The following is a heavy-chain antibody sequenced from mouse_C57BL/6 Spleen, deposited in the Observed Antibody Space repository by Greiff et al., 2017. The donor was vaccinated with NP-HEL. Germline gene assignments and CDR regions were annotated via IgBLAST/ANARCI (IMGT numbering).Heavy chain of an antibody. J-gene: IGHJ4*01. CDR2: IHPNSGST. CDR3: AREEITTVVA. Sequence: QVQLQQPGAELVKPGASVKLSCTASGYTFTSYWMHWVKQRPGQGLAWIGMIHPNSGSTNYNEKFKSKATLTVDKSSSTAYMQLNSLTSEDSAVYYCAREEITTVVAWGQGTSVTVSS. V-gene: IGHV1-64*01. CDR1: GYTFTSYW. D-gene: IGHD1-1*01.